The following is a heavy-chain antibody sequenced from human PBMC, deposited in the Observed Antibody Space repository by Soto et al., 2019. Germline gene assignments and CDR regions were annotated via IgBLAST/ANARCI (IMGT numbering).Heavy chain of an antibody. Sequence: PSETLSLTCTVSGGSISSGGYYWSWIRQHPGKGLEWIGYIYYSGSTYYNPSLKSRVTISVDTSKNQFSLKLSSVTAADTAVYYCARAGHFCISTSCYLASHPELFDIWGQGTMVIVSS. CDR3: ARAGHFCISTSCYLASHPELFDI. V-gene: IGHV4-31*02. CDR1: GGSISSGGYY. D-gene: IGHD2-2*01. CDR2: IYYSGST. J-gene: IGHJ3*02.